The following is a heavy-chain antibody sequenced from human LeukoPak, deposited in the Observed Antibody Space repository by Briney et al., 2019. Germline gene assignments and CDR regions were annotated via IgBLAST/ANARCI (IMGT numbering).Heavy chain of an antibody. D-gene: IGHD3-10*01. CDR1: GFTFSSYA. CDR2: ISSNGGST. Sequence: PGGSLRLSCSAPGFTFSSYAMHWVRQAPGKGLEYVSAISSNGGSTYYADSVKGRFTVSRDNSKNTLYLQMSSLRAEDTAVYYCVKGRITMVRGVFDYWGQGTLVTVSS. J-gene: IGHJ4*02. CDR3: VKGRITMVRGVFDY. V-gene: IGHV3-64D*09.